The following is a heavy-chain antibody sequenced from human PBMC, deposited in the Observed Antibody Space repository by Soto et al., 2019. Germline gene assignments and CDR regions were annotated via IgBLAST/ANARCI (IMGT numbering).Heavy chain of an antibody. Sequence: PGASLKISCQGSGYSFTSYWIGWVRQMPGKGLEWMGIIYPGDSDTRYSPSFQGQVTISADKSISTAYLQWSSLKASDTAMYYCATTPRSYYYGMDVWGQGTTVTVS. CDR1: GYSFTSYW. D-gene: IGHD2-15*01. CDR3: ATTPRSYYYGMDV. V-gene: IGHV5-51*01. CDR2: IYPGDSDT. J-gene: IGHJ6*02.